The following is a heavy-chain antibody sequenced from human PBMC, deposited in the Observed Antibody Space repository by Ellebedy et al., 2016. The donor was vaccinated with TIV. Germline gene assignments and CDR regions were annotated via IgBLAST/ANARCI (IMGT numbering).Heavy chain of an antibody. D-gene: IGHD4-17*01. Sequence: PGGSLRLSCAASGFSFRSYWMTWVRQAPGKGLEWVANIYQDGRERLYLDSVKGRFTVSRDNAKNSLYLQMSNLRAGDTAVYLWSRRGAYGESAAQVSPWLDSWGQGILGVVSP. V-gene: IGHV3-7*01. CDR3: SRRGAYGESAAQVSPWLDS. CDR2: IYQDGRER. J-gene: IGHJ5*01. CDR1: GFSFRSYW.